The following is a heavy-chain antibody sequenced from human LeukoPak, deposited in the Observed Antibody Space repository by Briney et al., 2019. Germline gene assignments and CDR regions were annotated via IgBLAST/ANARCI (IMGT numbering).Heavy chain of an antibody. V-gene: IGHV1-69*04. CDR2: IIPILGIA. CDR1: GGTFSSYA. Sequence: ASVKVSCKASGGTFSSYAISWVRQAPGQGLEWMGRIIPILGIANYAQKFQGRVTITADKSTSTAYMELSSLRSEDTAVYYRARDHDFWSGYYWVYWGQGTLVTVSS. CDR3: ARDHDFWSGYYWVY. D-gene: IGHD3-3*01. J-gene: IGHJ4*02.